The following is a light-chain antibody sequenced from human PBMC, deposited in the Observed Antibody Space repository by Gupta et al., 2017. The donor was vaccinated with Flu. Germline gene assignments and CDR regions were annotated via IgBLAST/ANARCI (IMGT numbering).Light chain of an antibody. J-gene: IGLJ3*02. CDR1: NIGGKS. CDR2: DDD. Sequence: SSVLTQSPSVSVAPGQTASITCGGNNIGGKSVHWYLQKSGQAPVLVVHDDDDRPPGLPERFSGSKAGNTATLTXSXVEAGDXADYYCQVWDSNSGRVFGGGTKLTVL. CDR3: QVWDSNSGRV. V-gene: IGLV3-21*02.